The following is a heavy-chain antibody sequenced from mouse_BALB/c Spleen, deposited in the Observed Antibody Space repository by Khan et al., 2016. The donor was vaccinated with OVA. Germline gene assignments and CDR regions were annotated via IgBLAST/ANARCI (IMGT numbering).Heavy chain of an antibody. J-gene: IGHJ3*01. CDR3: ARSGYCAWFAY. CDR1: GFNIKDYY. V-gene: IGHV14-1*02. CDR2: MDPEDGNI. Sequence: MQLEESGAELVRPGALVKLSCKASGFNIKDYYLHWVKQRPEQGLEWIGWMDPEDGNIVYDPKFQDKASITSDTSSNTAYLQLSSLTSEGTAVYYCARSGYCAWFAYWGQATLVTVSA.